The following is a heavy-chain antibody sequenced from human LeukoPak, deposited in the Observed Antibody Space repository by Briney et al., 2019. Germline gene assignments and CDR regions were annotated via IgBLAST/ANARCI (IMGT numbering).Heavy chain of an antibody. D-gene: IGHD6-25*01. V-gene: IGHV4-4*09. J-gene: IGHJ4*02. CDR1: GGSISSYY. CDR2: IYTSGST. Sequence: SETLSLTCTVSGGSISSYYWSWIRQPPGKGLEWIGYIYTSGSTNYTPSLKSRVTISVDTSKNQFSLKLSSVTAADTAVYYCARIYSSAFDYWGQGTLVTVSS. CDR3: ARIYSSAFDY.